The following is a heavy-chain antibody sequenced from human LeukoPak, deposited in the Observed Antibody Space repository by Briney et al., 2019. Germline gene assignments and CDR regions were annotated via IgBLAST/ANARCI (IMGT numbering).Heavy chain of an antibody. CDR2: IIPILGFA. D-gene: IGHD2-15*01. V-gene: IGHV1-69*04. Sequence: SVKVSCKASGGTFSNYAISWVRQAPGQGLEWMGRIIPILGFANYAQKFQGRVTMTADKSTTTAYMELSGLRSEDTAAYYCASPEGCSGGSCEPDYYGMDVWGRGTTVTVSS. CDR3: ASPEGCSGGSCEPDYYGMDV. CDR1: GGTFSNYA. J-gene: IGHJ6*02.